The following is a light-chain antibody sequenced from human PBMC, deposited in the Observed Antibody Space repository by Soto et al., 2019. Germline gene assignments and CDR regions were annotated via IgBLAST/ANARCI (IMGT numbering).Light chain of an antibody. V-gene: IGKV1-16*02. J-gene: IGKJ3*01. CDR1: QDIGKY. Sequence: DIQMTQSPSSLSASVGDRVTITCRASQDIGKYLAWFQQKPGKAPKSLIYAATSLLSGVPSHFSGSRSGTNFTLTIKSLQPEDFATYYCQQYNSFPFTFGPGTTVDIK. CDR3: QQYNSFPFT. CDR2: AAT.